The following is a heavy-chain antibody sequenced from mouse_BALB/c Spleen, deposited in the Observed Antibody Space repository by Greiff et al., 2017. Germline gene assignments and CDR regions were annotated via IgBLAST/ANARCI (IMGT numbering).Heavy chain of an antibody. Sequence: EVQLQQSGTVLARPGASVKMSCKASGYSFTSYWMHWVKQRPGQGLEWIGAIYPGNSDTSYNQKFKGKAKLTAVTSASTAYMELSSLTNEDSAVYYCTRLGDGSSPFDYWGQGTTLTVSS. V-gene: IGHV1-5*01. D-gene: IGHD1-1*01. J-gene: IGHJ2*01. CDR1: GYSFTSYW. CDR3: TRLGDGSSPFDY. CDR2: IYPGNSDT.